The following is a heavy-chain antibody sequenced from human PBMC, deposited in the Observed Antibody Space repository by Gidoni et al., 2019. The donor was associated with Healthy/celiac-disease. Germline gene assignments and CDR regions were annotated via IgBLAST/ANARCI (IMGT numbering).Heavy chain of an antibody. V-gene: IGHV2-5*02. Sequence: QITLKESGPTLVKPTQTLTLTCTFSGFSLSPSGVGVGWIRQPPGKALGWLDLISLDDEKRYSPSLKSRLTITKETSKNQVVLTMTNMDPVDTATYYCAHSADGSGISTYFDYWGQGTLVTVSS. D-gene: IGHD3-10*01. CDR3: AHSADGSGISTYFDY. CDR2: ISLDDEK. J-gene: IGHJ4*02. CDR1: GFSLSPSGVG.